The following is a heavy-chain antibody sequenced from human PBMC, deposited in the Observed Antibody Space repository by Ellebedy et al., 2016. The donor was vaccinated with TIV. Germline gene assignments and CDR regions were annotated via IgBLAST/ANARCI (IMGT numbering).Heavy chain of an antibody. CDR1: GYTFTRNG. V-gene: IGHV1-18*04. CDR3: AREGYYDISGYYYYYYGMDV. CDR2: ISAYNGKT. Sequence: AASVKVSCKASGYTFTRNGISWVRQAPGQGLEWMGWISAYNGKTNYAQKVKCRISMTTETATSTAYMELRSRRSDDTAVYYCAREGYYDISGYYYYYYGMDVWGQGTTLTVSS. J-gene: IGHJ6*02. D-gene: IGHD3-22*01.